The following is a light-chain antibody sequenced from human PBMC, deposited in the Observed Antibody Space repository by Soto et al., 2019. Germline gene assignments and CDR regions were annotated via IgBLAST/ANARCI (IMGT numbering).Light chain of an antibody. CDR1: SSNIGAGYD. Sequence: QSLLTQPPSVSGAPGQRVTISCTGSSSNIGAGYDVHWYQQLPGTAPKLLIYGNSNRPSGVPDRFSGSKSGTSASLAITGLQAEDDADYYCQSYDSGLSARVFGGGTKLTVL. V-gene: IGLV1-40*01. CDR3: QSYDSGLSARV. CDR2: GNS. J-gene: IGLJ3*02.